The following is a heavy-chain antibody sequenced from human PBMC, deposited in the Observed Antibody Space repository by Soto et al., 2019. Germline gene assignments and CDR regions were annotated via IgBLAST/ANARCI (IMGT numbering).Heavy chain of an antibody. CDR3: AFNYGDYLGRELDY. D-gene: IGHD4-17*01. CDR1: GYTFTSYA. J-gene: IGHJ4*02. CDR2: INAGNGNT. Sequence: GASAKVSCKASGYTFTSYAMHWVRQAPGQRLEWMGWINAGNGNTKYSQKFQGRVTITRDTSASTAYMELSSLRSEDTAVYYCAFNYGDYLGRELDYWGQGTLVTVSS. V-gene: IGHV1-3*01.